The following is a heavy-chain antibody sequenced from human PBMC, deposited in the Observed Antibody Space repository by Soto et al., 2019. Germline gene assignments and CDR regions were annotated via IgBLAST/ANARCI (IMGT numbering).Heavy chain of an antibody. CDR2: IIPIFGTA. Sequence: AASVKVSCKASGGTFSSYIISWVRQAPGQGLEWMGGIIPIFGTADYAQKFQGRVTITADESTKTAYMELSSLTSEDTAVYYCARAYASNKYWFDPWGQGTLVTVSS. V-gene: IGHV1-69*13. CDR1: GGTFSSYI. CDR3: ARAYASNKYWFDP. J-gene: IGHJ5*02. D-gene: IGHD2-2*01.